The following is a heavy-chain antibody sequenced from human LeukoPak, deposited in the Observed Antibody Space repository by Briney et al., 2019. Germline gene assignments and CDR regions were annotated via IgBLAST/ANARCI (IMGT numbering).Heavy chain of an antibody. V-gene: IGHV3-48*03. CDR2: ISSSSATI. CDR3: ARERGGTGGSYDL. CDR1: GFTFSNYE. Sequence: GGSLRLSCTVSGFTFSNYEMNWVRQAPGKGLEWVSYISSSSATIYYADSVKGRFTISRDNAKNSLSLKMNSLGAEDTAVYYCARERGGTGGSYDLWGQGTLVTVSS. D-gene: IGHD3-10*01. J-gene: IGHJ5*02.